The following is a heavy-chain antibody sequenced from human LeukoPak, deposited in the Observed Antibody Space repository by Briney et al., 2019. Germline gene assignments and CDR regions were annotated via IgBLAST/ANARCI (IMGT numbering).Heavy chain of an antibody. CDR1: GFTFSSYA. J-gene: IGHJ4*02. V-gene: IGHV3-23*01. Sequence: GGSLRLPCAASGFTFSSYAMSWVRQAPGKGLEWVSAISGSGGSTYYADSVKGRFTISRDNSKNTLYLQMNSLRAEDTAVYYCAKDPYYYGSGTQLGGYWGQGTLVTVSS. D-gene: IGHD3-10*01. CDR3: AKDPYYYGSGTQLGGY. CDR2: ISGSGGST.